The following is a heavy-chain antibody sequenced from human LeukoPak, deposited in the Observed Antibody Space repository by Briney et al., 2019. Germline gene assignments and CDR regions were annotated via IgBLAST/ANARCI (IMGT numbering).Heavy chain of an antibody. CDR3: VRNARHVVVVTAIGAFDT. Sequence: GESLKISFKTSGYSFVDYWIGWGRPMPGKGLEWMGIIYPGDSDTRYSPSFEGHVTISADKSITTAYLQWSSLKASDTAMYYCVRNARHVVVVTAIGAFDTWGQGTVVTVSS. CDR2: IYPGDSDT. J-gene: IGHJ3*02. D-gene: IGHD2-21*02. V-gene: IGHV5-51*01. CDR1: GYSFVDYW.